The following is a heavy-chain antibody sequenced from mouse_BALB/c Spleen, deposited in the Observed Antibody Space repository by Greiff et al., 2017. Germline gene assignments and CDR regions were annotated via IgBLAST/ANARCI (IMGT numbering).Heavy chain of an antibody. D-gene: IGHD2-1*01. CDR2: IRNKANGYTT. J-gene: IGHJ4*01. Sequence: DVKLVESGGGLVQPGGSLRLSCATSGFTFTDYYMSWVRQPPGKALEWLGFIRNKANGYTTEYSASVKGRFTISRDNSQSILYLQMNTLRAEDSATYYCARDGNFTFYYAMDYWGQGTSVTVSS. CDR3: ARDGNFTFYYAMDY. CDR1: GFTFTDYY. V-gene: IGHV7-3*02.